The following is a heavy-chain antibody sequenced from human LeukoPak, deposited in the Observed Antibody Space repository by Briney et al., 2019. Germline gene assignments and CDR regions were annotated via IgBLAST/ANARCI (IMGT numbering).Heavy chain of an antibody. D-gene: IGHD3-16*01. Sequence: GGSLRLSCAASGFTFSSYGMPWVRQAPGKGLEWVAVISYDGSNKYYADSVRGRFTISRDNSKNTLYLQMNSLRAEDTAVYYCAKDPPFGGDYWGQGTLVTVSS. CDR1: GFTFSSYG. V-gene: IGHV3-30*18. J-gene: IGHJ4*02. CDR2: ISYDGSNK. CDR3: AKDPPFGGDY.